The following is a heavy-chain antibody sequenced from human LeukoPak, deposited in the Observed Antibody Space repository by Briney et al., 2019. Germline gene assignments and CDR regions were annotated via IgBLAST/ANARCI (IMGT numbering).Heavy chain of an antibody. CDR1: GFTFSSYG. J-gene: IGHJ4*02. CDR3: ARITEDYGDSYDY. Sequence: GGSLRLSCAASGFTFSSYGMHWVRQAPGKGLEWVAFIRYDGSNKYYADSVKGRFTISRDNSKNTLYLQMNSLRAEDTAVYYCARITEDYGDSYDYWGQGTLVTVSS. CDR2: IRYDGSNK. D-gene: IGHD4-17*01. V-gene: IGHV3-30*02.